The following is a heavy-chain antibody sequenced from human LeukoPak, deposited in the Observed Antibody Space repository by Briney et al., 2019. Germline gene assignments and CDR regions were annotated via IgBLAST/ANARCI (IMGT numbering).Heavy chain of an antibody. J-gene: IGHJ4*02. CDR1: GFTFSSYT. Sequence: GGSLRLSCAASGFTFSSYTMHWVRQAPGKGLEWVAVISYDGSNNYYADSVKGRFTTSRDNSKITLHLQMNSLRPEDTAVYYCAREAGYYFDYWGQGTLVTVSS. V-gene: IGHV3-30-3*01. CDR2: ISYDGSNN. CDR3: AREAGYYFDY.